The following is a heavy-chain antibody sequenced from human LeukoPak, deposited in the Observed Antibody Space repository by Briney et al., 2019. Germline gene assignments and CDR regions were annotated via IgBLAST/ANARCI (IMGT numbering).Heavy chain of an antibody. V-gene: IGHV3-23*01. J-gene: IGHJ4*02. CDR1: GFTFSNYA. CDR2: ISGSGSTT. Sequence: GGSLRLSCAASGFTFSNYAMSWVRQAPGKGLDWVSAISGSGSTTYSADSVKGRFTISRDNSKNTLYLQMNSLGAEDTAKYYCARDTSMRSNDYWGQGILVTVSS. D-gene: IGHD2/OR15-2a*01. CDR3: ARDTSMRSNDY.